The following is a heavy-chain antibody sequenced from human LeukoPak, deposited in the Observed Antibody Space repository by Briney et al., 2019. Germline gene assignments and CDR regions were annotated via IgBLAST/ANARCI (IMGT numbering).Heavy chain of an antibody. Sequence: GGSLRLSCAASGFTFDDYGMSWVRQAPGKGLEWVSGINWNGGSTGYADSVKGRFTISRDNSKNTLYLQMNSLRAEDTAVYYCAKVLVSAAHLYGMDVWGQGTTVTVSS. CDR3: AKVLVSAAHLYGMDV. D-gene: IGHD2-2*01. CDR1: GFTFDDYG. J-gene: IGHJ6*02. V-gene: IGHV3-20*04. CDR2: INWNGGST.